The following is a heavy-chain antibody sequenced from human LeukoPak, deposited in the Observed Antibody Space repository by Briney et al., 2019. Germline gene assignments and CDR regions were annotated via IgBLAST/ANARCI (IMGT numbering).Heavy chain of an antibody. D-gene: IGHD4-23*01. CDR3: ARGDDYGGAWYYFDY. V-gene: IGHV3-53*01. Sequence: QPGGSLRLSCAASGFTVSSNYMNWVRQAPGKGLEWPSVIYSGGSIYYADSVKGRFTISRDNSKNTLILQMNSLRAEDTAEYYCARGDDYGGAWYYFDYWGQGTLVTVSS. CDR2: IYSGGSI. J-gene: IGHJ4*02. CDR1: GFTVSSNY.